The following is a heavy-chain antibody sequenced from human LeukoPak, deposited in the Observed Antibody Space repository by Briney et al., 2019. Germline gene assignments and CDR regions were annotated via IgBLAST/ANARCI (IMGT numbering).Heavy chain of an antibody. CDR3: ASCSSTSCYTYYYMDV. D-gene: IGHD2-2*02. J-gene: IGHJ6*03. Sequence: NTSETLSLTCTVSGGSISSYYWSWIRQPAGKGLEWIGRIYTSGSTNYNPSLKSRATMSVDTSKNQFSLKLSSVTAADTAVYYCASCSSTSCYTYYYMDVWGKGTTVTVSS. CDR1: GGSISSYY. CDR2: IYTSGST. V-gene: IGHV4-4*07.